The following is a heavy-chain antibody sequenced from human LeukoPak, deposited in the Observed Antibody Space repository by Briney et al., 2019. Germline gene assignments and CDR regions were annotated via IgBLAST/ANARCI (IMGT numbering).Heavy chain of an antibody. CDR2: VHSGDTS. V-gene: IGHV4-4*07. J-gene: IGHJ6*03. CDR1: GGSTSGYY. CDR3: ARGGAHSPSHDYFYHFMDV. D-gene: IGHD1-26*01. Sequence: SETLSLTCIVSGGSTSGYYWSWIRQPAGKGLEWIGRVHSGDTSDLLPSLKSRLAMSLDTSTNRFSLKLTSMTAADTAVYYCARGGAHSPSHDYFYHFMDVWGRGTTVTVSS.